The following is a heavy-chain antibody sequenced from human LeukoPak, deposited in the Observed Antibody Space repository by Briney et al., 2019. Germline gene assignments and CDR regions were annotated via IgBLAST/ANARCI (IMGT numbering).Heavy chain of an antibody. Sequence: GGSLRLSCAASGFTFSTNYMSWVRQAPGKGLEWVSVIYSGGSPYYADSVKGRFTISRDNSKNTLYLQMNSLRAEDTAVYYCAKDMRPIVVVPAAMRPDYWGQGTLVTVSS. D-gene: IGHD2-2*01. CDR2: IYSGGSP. CDR3: AKDMRPIVVVPAAMRPDY. V-gene: IGHV3-53*05. J-gene: IGHJ4*02. CDR1: GFTFSTNY.